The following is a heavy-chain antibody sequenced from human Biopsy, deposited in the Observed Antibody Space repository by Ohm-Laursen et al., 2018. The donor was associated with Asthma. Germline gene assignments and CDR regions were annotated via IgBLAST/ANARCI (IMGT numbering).Heavy chain of an antibody. CDR3: ARKAGSCISRTCYSLDF. CDR1: GGTFNTYV. CDR2: INSVFGTT. Sequence: SVKVSCKSPGGTFNTYVIGWVRPAPAQGLEWMGVINSVFGTTTYPRKFQDRVTITADDSTSTVYMELSSLRSEDTAVYYCARKAGSCISRTCYSLDFWGQGTLVTVSS. J-gene: IGHJ4*02. D-gene: IGHD2-2*01. V-gene: IGHV1-69*13.